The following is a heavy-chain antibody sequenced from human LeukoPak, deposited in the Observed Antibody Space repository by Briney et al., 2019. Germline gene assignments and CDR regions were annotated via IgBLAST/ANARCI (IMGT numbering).Heavy chain of an antibody. Sequence: GGSLRLSCVASEVTFSKYWMHWVRQARGKGLVSVSXXXXDGSRTTYADXXXGRSTISRDNAKNTVYLQMNNLKDEDTATYYXXXXXXXXXXXXXXXXWLDPWGQGTLXXVSS. CDR2: XXXDGSRT. CDR3: XXXXXXXXXXXXXXXWLDP. V-gene: IGHV3-74*01. CDR1: EVTFSKYW. J-gene: IGHJ5*02.